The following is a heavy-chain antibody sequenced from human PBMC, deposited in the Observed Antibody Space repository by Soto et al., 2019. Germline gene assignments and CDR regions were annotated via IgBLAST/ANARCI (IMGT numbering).Heavy chain of an antibody. D-gene: IGHD6-13*01. Sequence: QVQLVESGGGVVQPGRSLRLSCAASGFTFSSYAMHWVRQAPGKGLEWVAVISYDGSNKYYADSVKGRFTISRDNSKNTLYLQMNSLSAEDTAVYYCARVIAAAGGYYFDYWGQGTLVTVSS. CDR3: ARVIAAAGGYYFDY. J-gene: IGHJ4*02. CDR2: ISYDGSNK. CDR1: GFTFSSYA. V-gene: IGHV3-30-3*01.